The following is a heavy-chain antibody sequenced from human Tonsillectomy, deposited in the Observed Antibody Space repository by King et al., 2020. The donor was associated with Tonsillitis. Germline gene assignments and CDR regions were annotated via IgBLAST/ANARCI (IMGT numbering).Heavy chain of an antibody. CDR3: AGQGDYHGAFDI. V-gene: IGHV4-39*01. Sequence: QLQESGPGLVKPSETLSLTCTVSGGSITSPSYYWGWIRQPPGKGLEWIGSIYYSGSPYYNPSLKSRVTISVDTSKNQFSLKLSSVTAADTAVYYCAGQGDYHGAFDIWGQGTMVTVSS. CDR2: IYYSGSP. J-gene: IGHJ3*02. D-gene: IGHD4-17*01. CDR1: GGSITSPSYY.